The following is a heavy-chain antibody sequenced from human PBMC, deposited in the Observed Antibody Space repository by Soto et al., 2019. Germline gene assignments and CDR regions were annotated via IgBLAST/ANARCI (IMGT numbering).Heavy chain of an antibody. CDR3: ARDIGSYAYGEGY. CDR2: VYSSGTT. D-gene: IGHD3-10*01. CDR1: GGSINSYW. Sequence: PETLSLACNVSGGSINSYWCRWIRQPAGKGLEWIGRVYSSGTTDYNPSLNSRATLSVETSKNQFSLKLSSVTAADTAVYYCARDIGSYAYGEGYWGQGIQVTVSS. V-gene: IGHV4-4*07. J-gene: IGHJ4*02.